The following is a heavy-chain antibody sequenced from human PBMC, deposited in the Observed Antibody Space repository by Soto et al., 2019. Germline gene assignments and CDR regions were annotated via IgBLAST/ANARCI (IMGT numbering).Heavy chain of an antibody. J-gene: IGHJ4*02. CDR1: GYTFTSSG. D-gene: IGHD1-7*01. CDR3: ARCGNWNYASDS. Sequence: QVQLVQSGPEVKKPGASVKVSCKTSGYTFTSSGISWVRQATGQGLEWMGWISANNGNTHYAQIVQGRATMTTDTSTSTAYMELRSLRTDDTAVYYCARCGNWNYASDSWGQGTLVTVAS. V-gene: IGHV1-18*01. CDR2: ISANNGNT.